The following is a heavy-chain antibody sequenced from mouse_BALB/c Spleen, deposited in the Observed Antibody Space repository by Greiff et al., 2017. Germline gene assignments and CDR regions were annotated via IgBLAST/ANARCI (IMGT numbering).Heavy chain of an antibody. V-gene: IGHV14-3*02. D-gene: IGHD2-4*01. Sequence: VQLQQSGAELVKPGASVKLSCTASGFNIKDTYMHWVKQRPEQGLEWIGRIDPANGNTKYDPKFQGKATITADTSSNTAYLQLSSLTSEDTAVYYCARYDYDVRGYFDYWGQGTTLTVSS. J-gene: IGHJ2*01. CDR2: IDPANGNT. CDR3: ARYDYDVRGYFDY. CDR1: GFNIKDTY.